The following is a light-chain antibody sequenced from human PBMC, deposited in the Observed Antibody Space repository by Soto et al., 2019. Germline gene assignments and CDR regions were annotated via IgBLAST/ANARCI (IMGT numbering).Light chain of an antibody. Sequence: EIVMTQSPATLSVSPGERATLSCRASQSVTNNYLAWYQQKPGQGPRLLIYGASSRATGTPDRFSGSGSGTDFTLTISSLEPEDFAVYYCQQYGSSPALTFGQGTKVDIK. CDR2: GAS. J-gene: IGKJ4*01. CDR3: QQYGSSPALT. V-gene: IGKV3-20*01. CDR1: QSVTNNY.